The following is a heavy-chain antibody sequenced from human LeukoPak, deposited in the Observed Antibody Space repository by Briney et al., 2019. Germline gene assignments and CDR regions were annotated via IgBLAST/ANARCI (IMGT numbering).Heavy chain of an antibody. J-gene: IGHJ5*02. D-gene: IGHD2-15*01. CDR3: ARGGGCSGGTCYFNWFDP. V-gene: IGHV4-31*03. CDR1: GDSISSGGYY. CDR2: IYYSGST. Sequence: PQTLSLTCTVSGDSISSGGYYWTWIRQHPGKGLEWIGYIYYSGSTSYNPSLKSRLTISVDTSKNQFSLKLNSVTAADTAVYYCARGGGCSGGTCYFNWFDPWGQGTLVTVSS.